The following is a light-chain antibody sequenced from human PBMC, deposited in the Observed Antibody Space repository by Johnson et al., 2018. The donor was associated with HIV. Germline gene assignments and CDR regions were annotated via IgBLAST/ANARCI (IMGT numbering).Light chain of an antibody. V-gene: IGLV1-51*02. J-gene: IGLJ1*01. CDR1: SSNLGRNY. Sequence: QSVLTQPPSVSAAPGPRVTISCSGSSSNLGRNYVSWYQQLPGTAPKLLIYETNQRPSGIPDRFSGSQSGTSATLAITRLQTGDEADYYCGTWDFRLRAGGVCGTGTQVTVL. CDR2: ETN. CDR3: GTWDFRLRAGGV.